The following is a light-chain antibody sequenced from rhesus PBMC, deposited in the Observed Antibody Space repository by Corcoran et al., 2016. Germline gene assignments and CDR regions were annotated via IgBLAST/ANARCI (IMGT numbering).Light chain of an antibody. Sequence: DIQMTQSPSSLSASVGDRVTITCRASQGISTYLNWYQQKPGKAPKRLSYAASSLESGVPSRFSGSGYGTDFTLTISSLQPEDFATYYCLQYNSDPYSFGQGTKVEIK. CDR2: AAS. J-gene: IGKJ2*01. CDR1: QGISTY. V-gene: IGKV1-43*02. CDR3: LQYNSDPYS.